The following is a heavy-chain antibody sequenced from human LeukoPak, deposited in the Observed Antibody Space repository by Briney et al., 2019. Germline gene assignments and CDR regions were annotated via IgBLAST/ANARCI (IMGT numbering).Heavy chain of an antibody. J-gene: IGHJ4*02. CDR2: IYYSGGT. Sequence: SQTLSLTCTVSGDSISSDDFYWTWIRQPPGKGLEWIGYIYYSGGTSYNPSLKSRVTISVDTSKNQFSLNLSSVTAADTAVYYCARDLLSTAGYFDYWGQGTLVTVSS. D-gene: IGHD6-19*01. CDR3: ARDLLSTAGYFDY. CDR1: GDSISSDDFY. V-gene: IGHV4-30-4*01.